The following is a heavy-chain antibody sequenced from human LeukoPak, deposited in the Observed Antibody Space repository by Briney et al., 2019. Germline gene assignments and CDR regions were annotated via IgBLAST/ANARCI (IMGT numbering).Heavy chain of an antibody. CDR3: ARVMGYCSSTSCWRPVDPYYYYGMDV. CDR1: GFTFSSYG. D-gene: IGHD2-2*01. J-gene: IGHJ6*02. CDR2: IWYDGSNK. Sequence: PGGSLRLSCAASGFTFSSYGMHWVRQAPGKGLEWVAVIWYDGSNKYYADSVKGRFTISRDNSKNTLYLQMNSLRAEDTAVYYCARVMGYCSSTSCWRPVDPYYYYGMDVWGQGTTVTVSS. V-gene: IGHV3-33*01.